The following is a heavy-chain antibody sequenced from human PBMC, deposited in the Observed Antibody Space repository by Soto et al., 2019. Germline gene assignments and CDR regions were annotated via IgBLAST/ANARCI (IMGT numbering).Heavy chain of an antibody. V-gene: IGHV3-9*01. D-gene: IGHD3-16*01. Sequence: PGGSLRLSCAASGFTFDDYAMHWVRQAPGKGLEWVSGISWNSGSIGYADSVKGRFTISRDNAKNSLYLQMNSLRAEDTALYYCEKGLYDYIWGSPFDYWGQGTLVTVSS. CDR2: ISWNSGSI. CDR3: EKGLYDYIWGSPFDY. J-gene: IGHJ4*02. CDR1: GFTFDDYA.